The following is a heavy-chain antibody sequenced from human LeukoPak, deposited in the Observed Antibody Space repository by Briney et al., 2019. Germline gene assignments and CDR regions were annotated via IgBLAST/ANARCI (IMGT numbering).Heavy chain of an antibody. CDR3: ARVSYYGSGSYYPYYYYYMDV. Sequence: GASVKVSCKASGYTFTGYYMHWVRQAPGQGLEWMGWINPNSGGTNYAQKFQGRVTMTRDTSISTAYMELSRLRSDDTAVYYCARVSYYGSGSYYPYYYYYMDVWGKGTTVTVSS. CDR2: INPNSGGT. V-gene: IGHV1-2*02. CDR1: GYTFTGYY. D-gene: IGHD3-10*01. J-gene: IGHJ6*03.